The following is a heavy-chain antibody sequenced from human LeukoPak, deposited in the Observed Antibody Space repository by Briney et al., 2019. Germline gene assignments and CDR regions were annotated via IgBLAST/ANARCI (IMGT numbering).Heavy chain of an antibody. CDR1: GYTFTYYY. D-gene: IGHD1/OR15-1a*01. CDR3: AREFRTTTWSFDAFDL. V-gene: IGHV1-2*02. CDR2: INPNSGGT. Sequence: ASVKVSCKVSGYTFTYYYIHWVRQAPGQGLEWMGWINPNSGGTNYAQKFQGRVTMTRDTSNNTSYMELSSLRSDDTAVYYCAREFRTTTWSFDAFDLWGQGTMVTVSS. J-gene: IGHJ3*01.